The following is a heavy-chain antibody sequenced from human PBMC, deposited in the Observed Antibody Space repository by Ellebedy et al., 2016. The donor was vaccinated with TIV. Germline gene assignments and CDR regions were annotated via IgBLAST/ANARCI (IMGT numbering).Heavy chain of an antibody. CDR2: ISSGGGNT. CDR1: AFTFSNYA. CDR3: AKDRGAVPGQLGQSDY. V-gene: IGHV3-23*01. D-gene: IGHD6-19*01. Sequence: GESLKISCVGSAFTFSNYAMNWVRQAPGKGLEWVSTISSGGGNTFYADSVRGRFTISRDNAKNTLYLQMNSLRVDDTAVYYCAKDRGAVPGQLGQSDYWGHGTLVTVSS. J-gene: IGHJ4*03.